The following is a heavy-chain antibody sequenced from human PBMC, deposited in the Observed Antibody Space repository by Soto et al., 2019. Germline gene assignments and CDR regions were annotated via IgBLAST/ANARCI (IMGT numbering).Heavy chain of an antibody. J-gene: IGHJ4*02. CDR2: RYYSEST. D-gene: IGHD2-15*01. Sequence: QVQLQESGPGLMKPSETLSLTCTVSGGSITTGGYYWSWIRQLPGKGLEWIGHRYYSESTYYNPSLKSRVSISLDTSKNQFSLKLSFVTAADTAMYYCARTKCSGGSCYSWSLDYWGQGTPVTVSS. CDR3: ARTKCSGGSCYSWSLDY. CDR1: GGSITTGGYY. V-gene: IGHV4-31*03.